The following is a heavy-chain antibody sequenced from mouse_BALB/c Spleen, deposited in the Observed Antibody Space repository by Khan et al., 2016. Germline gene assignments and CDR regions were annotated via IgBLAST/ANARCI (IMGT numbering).Heavy chain of an antibody. Sequence: VQLVESGAELVRPGSSVKISCKASGYVFSSYWMNWVKQRPGQGLEWIGQIYPGDGDTYYNGKFTGKVTLTADKSSSTAYMQLSSLTSEDSAVYFCARGTPLADWGQGTLVTVSA. CDR1: GYVFSSYW. V-gene: IGHV1-80*01. D-gene: IGHD2-14*01. CDR2: IYPGDGDT. J-gene: IGHJ3*01. CDR3: ARGTPLAD.